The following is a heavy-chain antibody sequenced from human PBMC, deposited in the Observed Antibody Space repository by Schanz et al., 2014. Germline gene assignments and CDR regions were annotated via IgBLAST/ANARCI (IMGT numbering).Heavy chain of an antibody. J-gene: IGHJ4*02. D-gene: IGHD3-9*01. CDR1: EFTFSSYK. V-gene: IGHV3-23*04. CDR3: AKQIHYDILTVTTN. Sequence: EVQLVESGGGLVKPGGSLRLSCEASEFTFSSYKMNWVRQAPGKGLEWVSAISGSGGSTYYADSVKGRFTISRDNSKNTLYLQMNSLRAEDTAVYYCAKQIHYDILTVTTNWGQGTLVTVSS. CDR2: ISGSGGST.